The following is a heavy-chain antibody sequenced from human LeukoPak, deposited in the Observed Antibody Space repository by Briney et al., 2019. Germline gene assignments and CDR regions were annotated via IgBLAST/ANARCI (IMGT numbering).Heavy chain of an antibody. CDR1: GYTFTSYG. CDR3: ARDWGSIKVSADY. Sequence: ASVNVSCKATGYTFTSYGISWVRQAPGQGLEWMGWISSNSDNTNYAQKLQGRVTMTTDTSTSTAYMELRSLRSDDTALYFCARDWGSIKVSADYWGQGTLVTVSS. CDR2: ISSNSDNT. V-gene: IGHV1-18*01. J-gene: IGHJ4*02. D-gene: IGHD7-27*01.